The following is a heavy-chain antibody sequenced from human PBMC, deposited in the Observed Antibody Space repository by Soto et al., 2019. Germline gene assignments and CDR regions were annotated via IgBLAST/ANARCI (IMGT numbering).Heavy chain of an antibody. V-gene: IGHV4-34*01. J-gene: IGHJ4*02. CDR3: VRGDGYNPHFDY. CDR1: GGSLSGYY. Sequence: TLSLTCAVYGGSLSGYYWSWIRQPPGKGLEWIGEINHSGSTNYNPSLKSRVTISVDTSKNQFSLKLSSVTAADTAVYYCVRGDGYNPHFDYWGQGTLVTVSS. D-gene: IGHD5-12*01. CDR2: INHSGST.